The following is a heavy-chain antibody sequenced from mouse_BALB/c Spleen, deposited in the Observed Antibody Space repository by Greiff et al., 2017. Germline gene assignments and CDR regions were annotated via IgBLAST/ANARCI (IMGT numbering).Heavy chain of an antibody. Sequence: VQLQQSGPQLVRPGASVKISCKASGYSFTSYWMHWVKQRPGQGLEWIGMIDPSDSETRLNQKFKDKATLTVDKSSSTAYMQLSSPTSEDSAVYYCARGGLRWYYAMDYWGQGTSVTVSS. CDR1: GYSFTSYW. CDR3: ARGGLRWYYAMDY. CDR2: IDPSDSET. D-gene: IGHD3-1*01. V-gene: IGHV1S127*01. J-gene: IGHJ4*01.